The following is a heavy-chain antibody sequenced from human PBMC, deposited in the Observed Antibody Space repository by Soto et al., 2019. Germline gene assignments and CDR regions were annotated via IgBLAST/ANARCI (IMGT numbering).Heavy chain of an antibody. D-gene: IGHD2-15*01. CDR1: GGTFSSYT. CDR3: ARVVAGSYFDS. Sequence: QVQLVQSGAEVKKPGSSVKVSCKASGGTFSSYTISWVRQAPGQGLEWMGRIIPILGIANYAQKFQGRVTITADKSTSTAYMELSSLRSEDTALYYCARVVAGSYFDSWGQGTLVTVSS. CDR2: IIPILGIA. J-gene: IGHJ4*02. V-gene: IGHV1-69*02.